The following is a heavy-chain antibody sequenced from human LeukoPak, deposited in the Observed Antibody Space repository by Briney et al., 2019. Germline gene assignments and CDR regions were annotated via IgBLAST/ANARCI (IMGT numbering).Heavy chain of an antibody. V-gene: IGHV3-11*06. CDR3: ARDSGPLNYYYSSGYTFDY. CDR1: GFTFSSYY. D-gene: IGHD3-22*01. J-gene: IGHJ4*02. Sequence: PGGSLRLSCAASGFTFSSYYMSWIRQAPGKGLEWVSYICSSGSNTNYADSVKGRFTISRDNSKNTLYLQMNSLRAEDTAVYYCARDSGPLNYYYSSGYTFDYWGQGTLLTVSS. CDR2: ICSSGSNT.